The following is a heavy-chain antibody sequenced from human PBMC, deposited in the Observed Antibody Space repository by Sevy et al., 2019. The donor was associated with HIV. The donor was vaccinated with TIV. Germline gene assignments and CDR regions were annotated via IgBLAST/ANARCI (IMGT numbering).Heavy chain of an antibody. D-gene: IGHD1-1*01. CDR2: IYYSGST. J-gene: IGHJ4*02. V-gene: IGHV4-30-4*01. Sequence: SETLSLTCTVSGGSINSGDYYWSWIRQPPGKGLEWIGYIYYSGSTYYNPSLKSRVTISVDTSKNQFSLKLSSVTAADTAVYYCARTGRLRRLDYWGQGTLVTVSS. CDR3: ARTGRLRRLDY. CDR1: GGSINSGDYY.